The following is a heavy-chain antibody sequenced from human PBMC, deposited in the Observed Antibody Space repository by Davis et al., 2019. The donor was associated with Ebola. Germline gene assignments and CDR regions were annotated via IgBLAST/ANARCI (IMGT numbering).Heavy chain of an antibody. J-gene: IGHJ2*01. CDR2: IRSKAYGGTT. CDR3: TRGVDYGDYGSYWYFDL. Sequence: PGGSLRLSCTASGFTFGDYAMSWVRQAPGKGLEWVGFIRSKAYGGTTEYAASVKGRFTISRDDSKSIAYLQMNSLKTEDTAVYYCTRGVDYGDYGSYWYFDLWGRGTLVTVSS. CDR1: GFTFGDYA. D-gene: IGHD4-17*01. V-gene: IGHV3-49*04.